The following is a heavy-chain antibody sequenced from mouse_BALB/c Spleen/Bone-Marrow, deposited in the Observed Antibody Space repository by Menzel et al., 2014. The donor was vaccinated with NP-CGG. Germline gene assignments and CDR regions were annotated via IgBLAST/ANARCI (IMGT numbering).Heavy chain of an antibody. CDR1: GYSFTGYY. V-gene: IGHV1-31*01. CDR2: IYPYNGVS. CDR3: GSRGEYFDV. Sequence: VQLQQSGPELVKPGASMKISCKASGYSFTGYYMHWVKQSHGNSLDWIGYIYPYNGVSSYNQKFKGKATLTVDKSSSTAYMELRSLTSDDSAVYYCGSRGEYFDVWGAGTTVTVSS. J-gene: IGHJ1*01.